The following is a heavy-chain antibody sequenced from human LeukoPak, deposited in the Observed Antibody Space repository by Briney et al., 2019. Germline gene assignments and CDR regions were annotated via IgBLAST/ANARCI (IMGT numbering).Heavy chain of an antibody. J-gene: IGHJ5*02. D-gene: IGHD3-22*01. CDR3: AKDLKRPYYYDSSGYTPGWFDP. CDR2: ISWNSGSI. V-gene: IGHV3-9*01. Sequence: PGGSLRLSCAASGFTFDDYAMHWVRQAPGKGLEWVSGISWNSGSIGYADSVKGRFTISRDNSKNTLYLQMNSLRAEDTAVYYCAKDLKRPYYYDSSGYTPGWFDPWGQGTLVTVSS. CDR1: GFTFDDYA.